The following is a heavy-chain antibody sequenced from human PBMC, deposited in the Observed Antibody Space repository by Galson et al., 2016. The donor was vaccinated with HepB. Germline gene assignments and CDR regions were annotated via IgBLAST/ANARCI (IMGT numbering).Heavy chain of an antibody. D-gene: IGHD6-19*01. CDR2: ISGSGLGT. V-gene: IGHV3-23*01. CDR1: GFTFSDYA. Sequence: SLRLSCAASGFTFSDYAMSWVRQAPGKGLEWVSAISGSGLGTHYADSVRGRLTISRDNSKNTLYLQMTGLRADDTAVYFCAKERPAMAPRLSLNYYGMDVWGKGTPVTVSS. CDR3: AKERPAMAPRLSLNYYGMDV. J-gene: IGHJ6*04.